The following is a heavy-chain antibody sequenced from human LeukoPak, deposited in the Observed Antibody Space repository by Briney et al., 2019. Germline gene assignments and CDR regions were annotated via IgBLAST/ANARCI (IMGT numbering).Heavy chain of an antibody. D-gene: IGHD6-19*01. CDR2: IRYDGSNK. V-gene: IGHV3-30*02. CDR1: GFIFSNYG. CDR3: AKDFPWLGPYLYYNMDV. J-gene: IGHJ6*03. Sequence: GGSLRLSCAASGFIFSNYGMHWVRQAPGKGLEWVAFIRYDGSNKYYADSVKGRFTISRNNSKKTLFLQMNNLRVEDTAVYYCAKDFPWLGPYLYYNMDVWGKGTTVTVSS.